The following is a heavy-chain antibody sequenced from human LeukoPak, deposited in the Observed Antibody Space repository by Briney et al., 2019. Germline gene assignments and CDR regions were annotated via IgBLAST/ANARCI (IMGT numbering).Heavy chain of an antibody. J-gene: IGHJ4*02. V-gene: IGHV3-23*01. CDR3: AKALSSGWGNFDY. Sequence: PGGSLRLSCAASGFTFSDYYMSWVRQAPGKGLEWVSAISVSGGSTYYADSVKGRFTISRDNSKNTLYLQMNSLRAEDTAVYYCAKALSSGWGNFDYWGQGTLVTVSS. CDR2: ISVSGGST. CDR1: GFTFSDYY. D-gene: IGHD6-19*01.